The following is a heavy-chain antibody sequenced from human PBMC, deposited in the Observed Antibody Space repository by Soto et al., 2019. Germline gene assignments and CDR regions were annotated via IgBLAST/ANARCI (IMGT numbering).Heavy chain of an antibody. CDR1: DDSISSDS. CDR2: IYYTGST. V-gene: IGHV4-59*01. D-gene: IGHD3-22*01. Sequence: SEPLSLPCTVSDDSISSDSWSWVREPPVKGLEWIGYIYYTGSTNYNLSLKSRVTISADTSKNQFSLKLSSVTAADTAVYYCARGAGSSSYHYDSHDYWGQGTLVTVSS. J-gene: IGHJ4*02. CDR3: ARGAGSSSYHYDSHDY.